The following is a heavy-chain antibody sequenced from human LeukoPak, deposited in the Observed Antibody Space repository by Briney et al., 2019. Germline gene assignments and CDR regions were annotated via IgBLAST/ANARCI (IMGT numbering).Heavy chain of an antibody. D-gene: IGHD6-6*01. CDR1: GGSFSGYY. CDR3: ARGAARLYYMDV. CDR2: INHSGST. Sequence: SETLSLTCAVYGGSFSGYYWSWIRQPPGKGLEWIGEINHSGSTNYNPSLKSRVTMSVDTSKNQFSLKLSSVTAADTAVYYCARGAARLYYMDVWGKGTTVTVSS. V-gene: IGHV4-34*01. J-gene: IGHJ6*03.